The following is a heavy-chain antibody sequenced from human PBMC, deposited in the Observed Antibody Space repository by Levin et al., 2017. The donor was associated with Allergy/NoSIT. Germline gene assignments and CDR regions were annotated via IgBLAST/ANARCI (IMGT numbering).Heavy chain of an antibody. J-gene: IGHJ4*02. V-gene: IGHV1-18*01. D-gene: IGHD2/OR15-2a*01. CDR1: GYTFSDHG. CDR2: ISANNGNT. CDR3: RRQRGDNSMWHSLH. Sequence: GGSLRLSCKASGYTFSDHGISWVRQAPGQGLEWLGWISANNGNTNYAQKLQGRVTMTTDTSTSTAYMELRSLRSDDTAVYYCRRQRGDNSMWHSLHWGQGTLVSVSS.